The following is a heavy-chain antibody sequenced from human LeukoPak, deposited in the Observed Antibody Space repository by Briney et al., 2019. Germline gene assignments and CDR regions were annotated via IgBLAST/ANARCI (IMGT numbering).Heavy chain of an antibody. D-gene: IGHD6-13*01. V-gene: IGHV3-7*01. CDR3: AKDETEVAAAVIRQEF. CDR1: GFTFSSYW. CDR2: IKQDGSEK. J-gene: IGHJ4*02. Sequence: GGSLRLSCAASGFTFSSYWMSWVRQAPGKGLEWVANIKQDGSEKYYVDSVKGRFTISRDNAKNSLYLQMNSLRAEDTAVYYCAKDETEVAAAVIRQEFWGQGTLVTVSS.